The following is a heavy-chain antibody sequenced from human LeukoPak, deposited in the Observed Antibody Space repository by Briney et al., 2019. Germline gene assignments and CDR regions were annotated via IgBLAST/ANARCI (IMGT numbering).Heavy chain of an antibody. D-gene: IGHD2-15*01. Sequence: GASVKVSCKASGYTFTSYGISWVRQAPGQGLEWMGWTSAYNGNTNYAQKLQGRITMTTDTSTSTAYMELRSLRSDDTAVYYCARARGYCSGGSCYADYWGQGTLVTVSS. CDR3: ARARGYCSGGSCYADY. J-gene: IGHJ4*02. CDR2: TSAYNGNT. V-gene: IGHV1-18*01. CDR1: GYTFTSYG.